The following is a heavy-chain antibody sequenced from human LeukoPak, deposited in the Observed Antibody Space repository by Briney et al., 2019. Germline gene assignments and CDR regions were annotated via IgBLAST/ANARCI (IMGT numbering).Heavy chain of an antibody. V-gene: IGHV3-30*18. Sequence: GGSLRLSCAASGFTFSSYGMRWVRQAPGKGLEWVAVISYDGSNKYYADSVKGRFTISRDNSKNTLYLQMNSLRAEDTAVYYCAKDRSSSWYYFDYWGQGTLVTVSS. CDR2: ISYDGSNK. D-gene: IGHD6-13*01. CDR3: AKDRSSSWYYFDY. CDR1: GFTFSSYG. J-gene: IGHJ4*02.